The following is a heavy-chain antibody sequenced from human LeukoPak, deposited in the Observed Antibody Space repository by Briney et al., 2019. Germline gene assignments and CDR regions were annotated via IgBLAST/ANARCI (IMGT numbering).Heavy chain of an antibody. CDR2: ISSSSSTI. Sequence: GRSLRLSCAASGFTFSSYSMNWVRQAPGKGLEWVSYISSSSSTIYYADSVKGRFTISRDNAKNSLYLQMNSLRAEDTAVYYCARDRPGIAYRGGFGYWGQGTLVTVSS. CDR3: ARDRPGIAYRGGFGY. J-gene: IGHJ4*02. V-gene: IGHV3-48*04. D-gene: IGHD6-13*01. CDR1: GFTFSSYS.